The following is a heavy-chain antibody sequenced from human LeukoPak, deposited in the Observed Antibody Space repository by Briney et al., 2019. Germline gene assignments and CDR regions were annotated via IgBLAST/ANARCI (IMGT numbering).Heavy chain of an antibody. Sequence: GRSLRLSCAASGFTFSDYYMSWIRQAPGKGLEWVSYISSSGSTIYYADSVKGRFTISRDNAKNSLYLQMNSLRAEDTAVYYCARGVGTMVRGVIRFYYYYMDVWGKGTTVTVSS. V-gene: IGHV3-11*04. CDR1: GFTFSDYY. J-gene: IGHJ6*03. CDR2: ISSSGSTI. CDR3: ARGVGTMVRGVIRFYYYYMDV. D-gene: IGHD3-10*01.